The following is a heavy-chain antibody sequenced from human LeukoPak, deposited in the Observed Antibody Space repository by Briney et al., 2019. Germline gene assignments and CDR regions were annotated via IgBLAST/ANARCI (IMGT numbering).Heavy chain of an antibody. D-gene: IGHD3-22*01. CDR1: GGSVSSDIYY. CDR3: ARLDDSSGYYYPYFDY. V-gene: IGHV4-61*01. J-gene: IGHJ4*02. CDR2: VYYSGST. Sequence: SETLSLTCTVSGGSVSSDIYYWSWIRQPPGEGLEWIGYVYYSGSTYYNPSLKSRVTISVDTSKNQFSLKLSSVTAADTAVYYCARLDDSSGYYYPYFDYWGQGTLVTVSS.